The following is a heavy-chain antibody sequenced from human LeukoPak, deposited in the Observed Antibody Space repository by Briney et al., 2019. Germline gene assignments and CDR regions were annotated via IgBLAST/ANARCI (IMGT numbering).Heavy chain of an antibody. Sequence: PSETLSLTCTVSGGSIISSDYYWGWIRQPPGKGLEWIGSIYYSGSTYYKPSLKSRVTISVDTSKNQFSQKLSSVTAADTAVYYCARHDHSVYDGGRWFDSWGQGTLVTVSS. CDR1: GGSIISSDYY. D-gene: IGHD5/OR15-5a*01. CDR2: IYYSGST. J-gene: IGHJ5*01. CDR3: ARHDHSVYDGGRWFDS. V-gene: IGHV4-39*01.